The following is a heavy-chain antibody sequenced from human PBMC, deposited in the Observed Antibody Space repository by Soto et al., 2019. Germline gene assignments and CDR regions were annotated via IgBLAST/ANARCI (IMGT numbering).Heavy chain of an antibody. J-gene: IGHJ5*02. CDR2: ISAYNGNT. Sequence: ASVKVYCKASGYTFTSYGISWVRQAPGQGLEWMGWISAYNGNTNYAQKLQGRVTMTTDTSTSTAYMELRSLRSDDTAVYYCARIRLQFSPQVWFDPWGQGTLVTVSS. CDR3: ARIRLQFSPQVWFDP. V-gene: IGHV1-18*01. CDR1: GYTFTSYG. D-gene: IGHD4-4*01.